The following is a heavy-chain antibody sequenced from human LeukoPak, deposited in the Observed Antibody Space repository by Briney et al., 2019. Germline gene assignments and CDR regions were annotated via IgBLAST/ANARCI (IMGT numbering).Heavy chain of an antibody. CDR3: AADTPVPLAQIDY. Sequence: GGSLRLSCAVSGFTFTNAWMNWVRQAPGEGLEWVGRVRAKTDGGTTEYAAPVKGRFSISRDDSTNTVYLQMNSLITEVTAIYYCAADTPVPLAQIDYWGQGALVTVSS. CDR1: GFTFTNAW. D-gene: IGHD2/OR15-2a*01. J-gene: IGHJ4*02. V-gene: IGHV3-15*01. CDR2: VRAKTDGGTT.